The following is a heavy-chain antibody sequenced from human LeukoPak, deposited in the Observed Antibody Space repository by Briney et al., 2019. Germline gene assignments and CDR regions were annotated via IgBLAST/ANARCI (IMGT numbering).Heavy chain of an antibody. CDR3: AKLYGSGTSYHPLDY. V-gene: IGHV3-30*02. J-gene: IGHJ4*02. CDR2: IRYDGSDK. Sequence: GGSLRLSCAAFGFIFSDYGMHWVRQAPGKGLEWVAFIRYDGSDKYYADSVKGRFTNSRDDSKNTLYLQMNSLRPEDTAVYYCAKLYGSGTSYHPLDYWGQGTLVTVSS. D-gene: IGHD3-10*01. CDR1: GFIFSDYG.